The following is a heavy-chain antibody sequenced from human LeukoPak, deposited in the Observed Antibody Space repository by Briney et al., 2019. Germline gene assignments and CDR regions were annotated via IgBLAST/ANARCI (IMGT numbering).Heavy chain of an antibody. J-gene: IGHJ4*02. V-gene: IGHV3-48*04. Sequence: GGSLRLSCAASGFTFGDYSMNWVRQAPGKGPEWVSYISGFSSAIYYADSVKGRFTISRDNTKNSLYLQMNSLRAEDTAVFYCARDQYDTWSRRGNFDSWGQGTLVIVSS. CDR3: ARDQYDTWSRRGNFDS. CDR1: GFTFGDYS. D-gene: IGHD3-3*01. CDR2: ISGFSSAI.